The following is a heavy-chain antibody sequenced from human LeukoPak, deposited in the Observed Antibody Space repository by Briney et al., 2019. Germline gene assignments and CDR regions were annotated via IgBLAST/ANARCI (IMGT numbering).Heavy chain of an antibody. CDR3: GAAGYYYYGMDV. J-gene: IGHJ6*02. Sequence: GGSLRLSCAASGFTFSSYGMHWVRQAPGKGLEWVAFIRCDGSNKYYADSVKGRFTISRDNSRNTLYLQMNSLRAEDTAVYYGGAAGYYYYGMDVWGQGTTVTVSS. V-gene: IGHV3-30*02. CDR2: IRCDGSNK. D-gene: IGHD6-13*01. CDR1: GFTFSSYG.